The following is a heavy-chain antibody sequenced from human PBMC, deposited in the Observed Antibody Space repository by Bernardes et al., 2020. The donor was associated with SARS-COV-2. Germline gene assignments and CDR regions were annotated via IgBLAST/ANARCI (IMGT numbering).Heavy chain of an antibody. D-gene: IGHD5-12*01. V-gene: IGHV3-15*01. CDR1: GFAFQTAW. J-gene: IGHJ4*02. CDR2: IKTKSEGEIT. CDR3: TTGYSVDYHDGY. Sequence: GGSLRLCCAASGFAFQTAWMNWVRQVPGKGLEWVGRIKTKSEGEITDYATPVRGRFTISRDDSRDTVYVQMNSLKSEDTGVYYCTTGYSVDYHDGYWGPGTLVSVSS.